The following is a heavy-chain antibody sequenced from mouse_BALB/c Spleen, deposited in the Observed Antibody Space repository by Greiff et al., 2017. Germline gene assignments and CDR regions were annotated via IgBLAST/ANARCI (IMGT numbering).Heavy chain of an antibody. CDR2: INPGSGGT. D-gene: IGHD1-1*01. CDR3: ARCYYGSSYRYFDV. Sequence: QVQLQQSGAELVRPGTSVKVSCKASGYAFTNYLIEWVKQRPGQGLEWIGVINPGSGGTNYNEKFKGKATLTADKSSSTAYMQLSSLTSDDSAVYVCARCYYGSSYRYFDVWGAGTTVTVSS. V-gene: IGHV1-54*01. CDR1: GYAFTNYL. J-gene: IGHJ1*01.